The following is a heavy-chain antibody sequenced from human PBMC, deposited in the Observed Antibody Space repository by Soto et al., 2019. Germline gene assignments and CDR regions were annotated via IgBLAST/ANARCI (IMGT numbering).Heavy chain of an antibody. CDR3: ARHRDDYGSGNYYNRSDF. Sequence: QVQLVQSGAEVKKPGSSVKVSCKASGGIFSTYAISWLRQAPGQGLEWMGGIIPIFGTPNYAQRFQGRVTITADESTSTAYMERSRLRSEDTAVYYCARHRDDYGSGNYYNRSDFWGQGTLVTVSS. D-gene: IGHD3-10*01. V-gene: IGHV1-69*01. J-gene: IGHJ4*02. CDR1: GGIFSTYA. CDR2: IIPIFGTP.